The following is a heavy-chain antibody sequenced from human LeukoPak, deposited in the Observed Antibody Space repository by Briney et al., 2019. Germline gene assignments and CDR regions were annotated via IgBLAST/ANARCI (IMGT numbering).Heavy chain of an antibody. CDR1: GFTFSSYA. J-gene: IGHJ4*02. D-gene: IGHD3-3*01. CDR2: ISSNGVTT. CDR3: AKGPARSCRGVFFGVGLDY. Sequence: GGSLRLSCSASGFTFSSYAMTWVRQAPGKGLEWVSSISSNGVTTYYADSVQGRFYISRDNSKDTVFLQMSSLRAEDTAVYYCAKGPARSCRGVFFGVGLDYWGQGSLITVSS. V-gene: IGHV3-23*01.